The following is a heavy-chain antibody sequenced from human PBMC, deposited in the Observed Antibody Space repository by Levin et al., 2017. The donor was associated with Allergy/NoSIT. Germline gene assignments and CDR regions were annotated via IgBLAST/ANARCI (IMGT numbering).Heavy chain of an antibody. V-gene: IGHV3-30*18. D-gene: IGHD4-17*01. Sequence: SCAASGFTFSSYGMHWVRQAPGKGLEWVAVISYDGSNKYYADSVKGRFTISRDNSKNTLYLQMNSLRAEDTAVYYCANDDYGDSYWGQGTLVTVSS. CDR2: ISYDGSNK. CDR1: GFTFSSYG. CDR3: ANDDYGDSY. J-gene: IGHJ4*02.